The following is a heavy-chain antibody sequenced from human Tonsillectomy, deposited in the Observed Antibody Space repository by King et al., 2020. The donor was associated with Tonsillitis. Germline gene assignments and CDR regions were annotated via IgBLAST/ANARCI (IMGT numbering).Heavy chain of an antibody. CDR3: ARENYGSYFDY. J-gene: IGHJ4*01. V-gene: IGHV3-30*04. Sequence: VQLVESGGGVVQPGRSLRLSCAASGFIFSSYAMHWVRQAPGKGLEWVAFMSHDKSNKYYADSVKGRFTISRDNSKNTLYLQMNSLRADDTAVYFCARENYGSYFDYWGQGTLVTVSS. CDR1: GFIFSSYA. D-gene: IGHD4-17*01. CDR2: MSHDKSNK.